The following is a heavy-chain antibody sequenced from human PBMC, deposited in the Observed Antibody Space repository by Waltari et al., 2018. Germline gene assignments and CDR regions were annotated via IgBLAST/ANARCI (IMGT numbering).Heavy chain of an antibody. Sequence: VQLVESGGGLVKPGGSLRLSCAASGFTFSSYSMNWVRQAPGKGREWVSSISSSSSYIYYADSVKGRVTISRDNAKNSLYLQMNSLRAEDTAVYYGARDQDQLGIFDYWGQGTLVTVSS. CDR3: ARDQDQLGIFDY. D-gene: IGHD7-27*01. J-gene: IGHJ4*02. CDR1: GFTFSSYS. CDR2: ISSSSSYI. V-gene: IGHV3-21*01.